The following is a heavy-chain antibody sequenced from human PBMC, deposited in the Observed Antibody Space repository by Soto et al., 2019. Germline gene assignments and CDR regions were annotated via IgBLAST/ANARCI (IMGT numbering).Heavy chain of an antibody. Sequence: QITLNESGTTLVKPTQTLTLTCTISGFSLSSDGVGVGWIRQPPGKALEWLAFIYWDDDYRYSPSLQSRLNITKDRSNYQVLLIVTNVDLVDSATYFCARRSTYSRSWSSRWFNSWGQGILVTVSS. V-gene: IGHV2-5*02. CDR3: ARRSTYSRSWSSRWFNS. CDR1: GFSLSSDGVG. D-gene: IGHD3-3*01. CDR2: IYWDDDY. J-gene: IGHJ5*01.